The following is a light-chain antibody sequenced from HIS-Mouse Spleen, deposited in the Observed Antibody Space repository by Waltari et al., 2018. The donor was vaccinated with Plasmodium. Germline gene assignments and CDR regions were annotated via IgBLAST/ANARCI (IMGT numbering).Light chain of an antibody. CDR3: AAWDDSLSGRWV. J-gene: IGLJ3*02. CDR1: SSNIGSNY. CDR2: RNN. V-gene: IGLV1-47*01. Sequence: QSVLTQPPSASGTPGQRVTISCSGSSSNIGSNYVYWYQHLPGTAPKLLIYRNNQRPQGVPRLCAGSKSGNSATLAISVLRSEDEADYYCAAWDDSLSGRWVFGGGTKLTVL.